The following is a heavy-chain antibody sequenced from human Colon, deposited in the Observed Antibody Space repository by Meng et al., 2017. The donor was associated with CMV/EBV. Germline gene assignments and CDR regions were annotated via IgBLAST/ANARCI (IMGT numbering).Heavy chain of an antibody. V-gene: IGHV3-11*05. CDR2: ISGSSTDI. J-gene: IGHJ4*02. CDR1: GFTFSDYY. Sequence: QVQLVESGGALVKPGGCLRLSCAASGFTFSDYYMSWIRQAPGKGPEWIYNISGSSTDIKYVDSVKGRFTISRDNAKNSLYLQMNSLRADDTAVYYCSRDPRTLDYWGQGTLVTVSS. CDR3: SRDPRTLDY.